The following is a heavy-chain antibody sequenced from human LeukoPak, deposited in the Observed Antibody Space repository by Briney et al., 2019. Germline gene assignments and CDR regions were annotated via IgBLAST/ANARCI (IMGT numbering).Heavy chain of an antibody. CDR1: GFTFSNYG. V-gene: IGHV3-23*01. CDR3: AKEPRLVGASHFDY. J-gene: IGHJ4*02. D-gene: IGHD3-16*01. Sequence: GGSLRLSCAASGFTFSNYGMSWVRQAPGKGLEWVSGISGSGDATYYADSVKGRFTISRDNSKNTLYLQMSNPRVEDTAVYYCAKEPRLVGASHFDYWGQGALVTVSS. CDR2: ISGSGDAT.